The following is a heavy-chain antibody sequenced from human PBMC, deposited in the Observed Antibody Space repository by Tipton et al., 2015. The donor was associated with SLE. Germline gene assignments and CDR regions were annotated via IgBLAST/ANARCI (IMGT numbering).Heavy chain of an antibody. CDR2: IYYSGST. D-gene: IGHD3-22*01. J-gene: IGHJ4*02. Sequence: TLSLTCTVSGGSVSSGSYYWSWIRQPPGKGLEWIGYIYYSGSTNYNPSLKSRVTISVDTSKNQFSLKLSSVTAADTAVYYCARGLTMIVVAWGYWGQGTLVTVSS. CDR3: ARGLTMIVVAWGY. V-gene: IGHV4-61*01. CDR1: GGSVSSGSYY.